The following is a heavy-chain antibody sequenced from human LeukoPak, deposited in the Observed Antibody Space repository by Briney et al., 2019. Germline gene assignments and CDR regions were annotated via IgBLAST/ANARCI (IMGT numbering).Heavy chain of an antibody. V-gene: IGHV4-59*01. CDR1: GGSISSYY. CDR2: IYYSGST. CDR3: ARDRGYGSGSYYTPYYYYYGMDV. J-gene: IGHJ6*02. Sequence: SETPSLTCTVSGGSISSYYWSWIRQPPGKGLEWIGYIYYSGSTNYNPSLKSRVTISVDTSKNQFSLKLSSVTAADTAVYYCARDRGYGSGSYYTPYYYYYGMDVWGQGTTVTVSS. D-gene: IGHD3-10*01.